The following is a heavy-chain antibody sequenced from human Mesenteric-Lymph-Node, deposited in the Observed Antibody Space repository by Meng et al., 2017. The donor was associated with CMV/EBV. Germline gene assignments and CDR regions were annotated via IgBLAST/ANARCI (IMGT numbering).Heavy chain of an antibody. Sequence: CAASGFTFSANSMNWVRQAPGKGLEWVSSITTTSAYMDYSDSVKGRFTISRDNAKNSLYLQMNSLRAEDTAVYYCARVSASGSFYFDYWGQGTLVTVSS. CDR2: ITTTSAYM. CDR1: GFTFSANS. D-gene: IGHD3-10*01. J-gene: IGHJ4*02. V-gene: IGHV3-21*01. CDR3: ARVSASGSFYFDY.